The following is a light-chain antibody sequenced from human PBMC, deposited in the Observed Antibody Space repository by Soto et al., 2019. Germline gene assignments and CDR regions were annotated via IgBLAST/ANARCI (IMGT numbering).Light chain of an antibody. CDR1: QDISNN. CDR2: DAS. CDR3: QHYDTLPLPVYT. J-gene: IGKJ2*01. Sequence: DIPMTQSPSSLSASVGDRVTITCQASQDISNNLNWYPQKPGKAPKVLIYDASTLAAGVPSRFSGSGSGTDFALAISGLQPEYFATYYCQHYDTLPLPVYTFGQGTKLEI. V-gene: IGKV1-33*01.